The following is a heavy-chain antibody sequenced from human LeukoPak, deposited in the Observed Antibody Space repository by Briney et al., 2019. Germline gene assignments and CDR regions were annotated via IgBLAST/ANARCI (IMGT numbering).Heavy chain of an antibody. Sequence: GGSLRLSCAASGFTFSSYAMSWVRQAPGKGLEWVSAISGSGGSTYYADSVKGRFTISRDNSKNTLYLQMNSLRAEDTAVYYGAGTDQLLYPYYFDYWGQGTLVTVSS. J-gene: IGHJ4*02. CDR3: AGTDQLLYPYYFDY. D-gene: IGHD2-2*02. CDR2: ISGSGGST. CDR1: GFTFSSYA. V-gene: IGHV3-23*01.